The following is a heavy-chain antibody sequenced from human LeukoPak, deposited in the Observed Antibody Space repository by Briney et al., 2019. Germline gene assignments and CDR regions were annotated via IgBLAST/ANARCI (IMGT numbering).Heavy chain of an antibody. Sequence: PGGSLRLSCAASGFTFSSYAMSWVRQAPGKGLEWVSAISGSGGSTYYADSVKGRFTISRDNSKNTLYLQMNSLRAEDTAVYYCAKDLQYYYDSSGYPRAAWGQGTLVTVSS. CDR3: AKDLQYYYDSSGYPRAA. CDR2: ISGSGGST. V-gene: IGHV3-23*01. CDR1: GFTFSSYA. J-gene: IGHJ5*02. D-gene: IGHD3-22*01.